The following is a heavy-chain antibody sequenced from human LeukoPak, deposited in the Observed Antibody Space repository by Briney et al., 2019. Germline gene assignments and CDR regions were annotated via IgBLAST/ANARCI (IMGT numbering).Heavy chain of an antibody. CDR2: IRSNSDGGTI. J-gene: IGHJ6*02. CDR3: ARDRHQLLYYYYYGMDV. Sequence: GGSLRLSCATSGFTFSNAWMNWVRQAPGKGLEWVGRIRSNSDGGTIDYAAPVRGRFTLSRDDSKTTLYLQMNSLRDEDTAVYYCARDRHQLLYYYYYGMDVWGQGTTVTVSS. V-gene: IGHV3-15*07. CDR1: GFTFSNAW. D-gene: IGHD2-2*02.